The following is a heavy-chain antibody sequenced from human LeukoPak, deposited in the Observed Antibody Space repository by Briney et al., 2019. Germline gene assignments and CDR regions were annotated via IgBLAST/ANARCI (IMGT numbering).Heavy chain of an antibody. CDR3: ARVVWVREEFDY. V-gene: IGHV4-59*11. CDR2: IYYSGST. CDR1: GGSISSHY. D-gene: IGHD3-10*01. J-gene: IGHJ4*02. Sequence: SETLSLTCTVSGGSISSHYWSWIRQPPGKGLEWIGYIYYSGSTNYNSSLKSRVTISVNTSKNQFSLKLSSVTAADTAVYYCARVVWVREEFDYWGQGTLVTVSS.